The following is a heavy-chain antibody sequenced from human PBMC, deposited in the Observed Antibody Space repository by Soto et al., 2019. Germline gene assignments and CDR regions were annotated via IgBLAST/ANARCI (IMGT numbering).Heavy chain of an antibody. J-gene: IGHJ6*02. D-gene: IGHD2-15*01. CDR1: GDSIRSYY. CDR2: ISYTGST. Sequence: SETLSLTCTVSGDSIRSYYWSWIRQPPGKGLEWIGYISYTGSTHYNPSLKSRVTISADTSKNQFSLKLSSVITADTALYYCAREGVAAPYYYYGMDVWGQGSTVTVSS. CDR3: AREGVAAPYYYYGMDV. V-gene: IGHV4-59*01.